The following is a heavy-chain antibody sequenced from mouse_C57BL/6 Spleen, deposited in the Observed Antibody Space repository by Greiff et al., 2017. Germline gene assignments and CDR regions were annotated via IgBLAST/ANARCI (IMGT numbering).Heavy chain of an antibody. CDR2: ISSGSSTI. Sequence: EVMLVESGGGLVKPGGSLKLSCAASGFTFSDYGMHWVRQAPEKGLEWVAYISSGSSTIYYADTVKGRFTISSDNAKNTLFLQMTSLRSEDMAMYYCAREWGLAYWGQGTLVTVSA. CDR1: GFTFSDYG. J-gene: IGHJ3*01. V-gene: IGHV5-17*01. CDR3: AREWGLAY.